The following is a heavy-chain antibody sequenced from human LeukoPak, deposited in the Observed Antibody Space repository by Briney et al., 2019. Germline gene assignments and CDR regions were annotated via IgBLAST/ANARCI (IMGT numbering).Heavy chain of an antibody. J-gene: IGHJ3*02. D-gene: IGHD1-26*01. CDR3: ARGGRWELPRPYSFDI. CDR1: GYTFTNYG. Sequence: ASVKVSCKASGYTFTNYGISWVRQAPGQGLEWMGWISTYNGHTNYAQKLQGRVTMTKDTSTTTAYMELRSLRSDDTAVYYCARGGRWELPRPYSFDIWGQGTMVTVSS. CDR2: ISTYNGHT. V-gene: IGHV1-18*01.